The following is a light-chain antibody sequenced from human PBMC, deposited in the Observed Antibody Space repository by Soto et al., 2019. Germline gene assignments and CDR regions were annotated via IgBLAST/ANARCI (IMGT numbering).Light chain of an antibody. CDR1: QSVSSSY. V-gene: IGKV3-20*01. J-gene: IGKJ2*01. Sequence: EIVLTQSPGTLSLSPGERATLSCRASQSVSSSYLAWYQQKPGQAPRLLMYGASSRATGIPGRFSGSGSGTDFTLTSSRLEPEDFAVYYWQQYGSSYTFGQGTKLEIK. CDR2: GAS. CDR3: QQYGSSYT.